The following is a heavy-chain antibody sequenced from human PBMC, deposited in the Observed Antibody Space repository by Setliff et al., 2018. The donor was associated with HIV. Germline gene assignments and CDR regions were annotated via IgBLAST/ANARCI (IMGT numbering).Heavy chain of an antibody. CDR3: ARDPVITMMVGPRFYFDY. Sequence: PSETLSLTCAVYGGSFSGYSWSWIRQPPGKGLEWIGSIYYSGSTYYNPSLKSRVTISVDTSKNQFSLKLSSVTAADTAVYYCARDPVITMMVGPRFYFDYWGQGILVTVS. CDR2: IYYSGST. D-gene: IGHD3-22*01. CDR1: GGSFSGYS. V-gene: IGHV4-34*01. J-gene: IGHJ4*02.